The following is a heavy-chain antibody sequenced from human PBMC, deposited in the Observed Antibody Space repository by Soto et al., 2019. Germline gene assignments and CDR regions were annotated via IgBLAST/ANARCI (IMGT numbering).Heavy chain of an antibody. D-gene: IGHD1-26*01. J-gene: IGHJ5*02. CDR1: GGSFSSFA. CDR2: IIPMFGSA. V-gene: IGHV1-69*13. Sequence: SVKVSCKASGGSFSSFAFSWVRQAPGQGLEWMGGIIPMFGSANYAQEFLGRVTFTADDSTSTAYMEISGLTFEDTAMYYCARSSGGNFGIIIEGTNWFAPWGQGTLVTVSS. CDR3: ARSSGGNFGIIIEGTNWFAP.